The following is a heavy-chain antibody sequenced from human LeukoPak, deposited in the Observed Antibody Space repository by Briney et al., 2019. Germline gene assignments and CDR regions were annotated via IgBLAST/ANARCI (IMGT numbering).Heavy chain of an antibody. Sequence: ASVKVSCKASGYTFTGYYMHWVRQAPGQGLEWMGWINPNSGGTNYAQKFQGRVTMTRDTSISTAYMELSRLRSDDTAAYYCARDRASGYDLRLFDYWGQGTLVTVSS. CDR3: ARDRASGYDLRLFDY. CDR2: INPNSGGT. D-gene: IGHD5-12*01. CDR1: GYTFTGYY. V-gene: IGHV1-2*02. J-gene: IGHJ4*02.